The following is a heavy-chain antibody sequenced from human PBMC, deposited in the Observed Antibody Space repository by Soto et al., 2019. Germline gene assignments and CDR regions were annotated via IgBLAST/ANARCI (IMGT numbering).Heavy chain of an antibody. J-gene: IGHJ6*02. CDR3: ARGRYYDSSGYYYLLYYYGMDV. CDR1: GGTFSSYA. Sequence: EASVKVSCKASGGTFSSYAISWVRQAPGQGLEWMGGIIPIFGTANYAQKFQGRVTITADKSTSTAYMELSSLRSEDTAVYYCARGRYYDSSGYYYLLYYYGMDVWGQGTTVTVSS. D-gene: IGHD3-22*01. V-gene: IGHV1-69*06. CDR2: IIPIFGTA.